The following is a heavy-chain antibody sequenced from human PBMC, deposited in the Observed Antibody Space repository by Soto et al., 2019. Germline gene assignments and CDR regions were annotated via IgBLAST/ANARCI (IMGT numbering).Heavy chain of an antibody. V-gene: IGHV1-18*01. Sequence: ASVKVSCKASGYTFNNYGITWVRQAPGQGLEWLGWISVYNGNKNYAKKVQGRVSMTADTSTSTAHIELRSLQSDDTAVYFCARVAITLIRGLKVDFYSMDVRGQGTTVTVSS. CDR1: GYTFNNYG. CDR2: ISVYNGNK. D-gene: IGHD3-10*01. CDR3: ARVAITLIRGLKVDFYSMDV. J-gene: IGHJ6*02.